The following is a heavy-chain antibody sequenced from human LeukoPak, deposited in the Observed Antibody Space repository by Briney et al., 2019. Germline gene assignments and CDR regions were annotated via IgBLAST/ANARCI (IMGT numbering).Heavy chain of an antibody. J-gene: IGHJ4*02. V-gene: IGHV1-69*05. CDR1: GGTFSSYA. Sequence: SVKVSCKASGGTFSSYAISWVRQAPGQGLEWMGRIIPIFGTANYAQKFQGRVTITTDESTSTAYMELSSLRSEDTAVYYCARTLWELRAKVDYWGQGTLVTVSS. D-gene: IGHD1-26*01. CDR3: ARTLWELRAKVDY. CDR2: IIPIFGTA.